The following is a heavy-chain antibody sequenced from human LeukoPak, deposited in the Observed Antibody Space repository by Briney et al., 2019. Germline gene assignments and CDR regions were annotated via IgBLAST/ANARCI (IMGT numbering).Heavy chain of an antibody. V-gene: IGHV3-23*01. J-gene: IGHJ4*02. CDR1: GFTFSSYA. D-gene: IGHD3-22*01. Sequence: GGSLRLSCAASGFTFSSYAMSWVRQALGKGLEWVSAISGSGGSTYYADSVKGRFTISRDNSKNTLYLQMNSLRAEDTAVYYCATYYDSSGYWSPFDYWGQGTLVTVSS. CDR2: ISGSGGST. CDR3: ATYYDSSGYWSPFDY.